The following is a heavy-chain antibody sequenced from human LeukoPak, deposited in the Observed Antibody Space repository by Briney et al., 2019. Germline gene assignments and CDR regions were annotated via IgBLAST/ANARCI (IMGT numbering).Heavy chain of an antibody. V-gene: IGHV4-59*01. CDR3: ARLALEYCSGSTCPYYLDH. D-gene: IGHD2-15*01. J-gene: IGHJ4*02. CDR2: GDYSGST. CDR1: GGSISNYY. Sequence: SETLSLTFTVSGGSISNYYWSWIRQPPGKGLEWVAYGDYSGSTRYNPSLESRVTMSVDTSKDQFSLKLTSVTSADSAVYHCARLALEYCSGSTCPYYLDHWGQGTLVTVSS.